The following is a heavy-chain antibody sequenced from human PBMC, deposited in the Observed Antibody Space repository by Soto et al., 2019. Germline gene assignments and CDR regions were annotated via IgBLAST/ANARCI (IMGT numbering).Heavy chain of an antibody. Sequence: SETLSLTCTVSGGSISSYYWSWIRQPPGKGLEWIGYIYYSVSTNYNPSLKSRVTISVDTSKNQFSLKLSSVTAADTAVYYCARHEPLHGDYDYWGQGTLVTVSS. V-gene: IGHV4-59*08. J-gene: IGHJ4*02. CDR3: ARHEPLHGDYDY. D-gene: IGHD4-17*01. CDR2: IYYSVST. CDR1: GGSISSYY.